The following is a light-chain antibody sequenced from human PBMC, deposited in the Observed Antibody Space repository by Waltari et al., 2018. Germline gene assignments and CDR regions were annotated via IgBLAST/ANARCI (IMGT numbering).Light chain of an antibody. CDR2: EVN. Sequence: QSALTQPASVSGSPGQSITISCTGTSNDVGNYILVSWYQQHPDKAPKLMISEVNKRPSGVSNRFSCSKSGNTASLTISGLQAEDEADYYCCSYAGSSPSYVFGTGTKVTVL. CDR3: CSYAGSSPSYV. J-gene: IGLJ1*01. CDR1: SNDVGNYIL. V-gene: IGLV2-23*02.